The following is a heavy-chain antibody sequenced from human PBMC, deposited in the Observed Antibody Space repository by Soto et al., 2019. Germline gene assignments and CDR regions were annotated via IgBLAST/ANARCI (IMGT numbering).Heavy chain of an antibody. CDR3: ARGGEIVVVPAAMDYNCFAP. Sequence: SETLSRTCTVSGGSISSGGYYWSWIRQHPGKGLEWIGYIYYSGSTYYNPSLKSRVTISVDTSKNQFSLKLSSVTAADTAVYYCARGGEIVVVPAAMDYNCFAPSGQGTLVTVSS. J-gene: IGHJ5*02. CDR2: IYYSGST. V-gene: IGHV4-31*03. CDR1: GGSISSGGYY. D-gene: IGHD2-2*01.